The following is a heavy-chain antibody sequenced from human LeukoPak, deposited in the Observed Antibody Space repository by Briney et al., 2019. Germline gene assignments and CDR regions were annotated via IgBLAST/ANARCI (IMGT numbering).Heavy chain of an antibody. D-gene: IGHD7-27*01. CDR3: ARGFRGDNFDY. J-gene: IGHJ4*02. V-gene: IGHV4-39*07. Sequence: PSETLSLTCTVSGGSIRSSSYYWGWIRQPPGKGLEWIGSIYYSGSTYYNPSLKSRVTISVDTSKNQFSLKLSSVTAADTAVYYCARGFRGDNFDYWGQGTLVTVSS. CDR1: GGSIRSSSYY. CDR2: IYYSGST.